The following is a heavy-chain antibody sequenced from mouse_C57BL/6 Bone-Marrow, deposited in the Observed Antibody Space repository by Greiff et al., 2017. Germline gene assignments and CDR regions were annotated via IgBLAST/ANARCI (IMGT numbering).Heavy chain of an antibody. CDR2: IYPRSGNT. V-gene: IGHV1-81*01. Sequence: QVQLQQSGAELARPGASVKLSCKASGYTFTSYGISWVKQRTGQGLEWIGEIYPRSGNTYYNEKFKGKATLTADKSSSTAYMGLRSLTSEDSAVYFCARGNYDYDAIFAYWGQGTLVTVSA. CDR3: ARGNYDYDAIFAY. CDR1: GYTFTSYG. J-gene: IGHJ3*01. D-gene: IGHD2-4*01.